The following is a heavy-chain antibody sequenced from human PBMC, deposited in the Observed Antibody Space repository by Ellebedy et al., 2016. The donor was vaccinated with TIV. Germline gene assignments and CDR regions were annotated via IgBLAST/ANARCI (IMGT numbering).Heavy chain of an antibody. V-gene: IGHV3-23*01. Sequence: PGGSLRLSCAASGLTFSSYAMSWVRQAPGKGLEWVSAIGGRCGDTYYADAVRGRFTISRDNSNNVLFLQMDRLIAGDTALYYCARERGTSGFYYWGRGTRVTVSS. CDR1: GLTFSSYA. CDR3: ARERGTSGFYY. D-gene: IGHD2-2*01. CDR2: IGGRCGDT. J-gene: IGHJ4*02.